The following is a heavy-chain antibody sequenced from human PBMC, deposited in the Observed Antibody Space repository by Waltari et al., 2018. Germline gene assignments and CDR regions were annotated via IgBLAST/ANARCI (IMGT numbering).Heavy chain of an antibody. J-gene: IGHJ4*02. CDR2: IYPGDSDT. CDR3: ARRKDRGAIDY. D-gene: IGHD2-15*01. V-gene: IGHV5-51*01. CDR1: GYSFTSNW. Sequence: EVLLEQSGVEVKKPGESLKISCKGSGYSFTSNWIAWVRQMPGKGLEWMGLIYPGDSDTRYSPSFQGQVTISADKSISTAYLQWSSLKASDTVIYYCARRKDRGAIDYWGQGTLVTVSS.